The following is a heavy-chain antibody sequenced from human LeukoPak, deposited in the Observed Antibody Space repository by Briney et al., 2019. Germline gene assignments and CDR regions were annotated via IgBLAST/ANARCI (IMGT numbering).Heavy chain of an antibody. V-gene: IGHV1-8*01. J-gene: IGHJ1*01. D-gene: IGHD3-9*01. Sequence: RASVKVSCKASGYTFTSYDINWVRQATGQGLEWMGWMNPNSGNTGYAQKFQGRVTMTRNTSISTAYMELSSLRSEDTAVYYCARGAVIRYFDWFRQRKYFQHWGQGTLVTVSS. CDR1: GYTFTSYD. CDR3: ARGAVIRYFDWFRQRKYFQH. CDR2: MNPNSGNT.